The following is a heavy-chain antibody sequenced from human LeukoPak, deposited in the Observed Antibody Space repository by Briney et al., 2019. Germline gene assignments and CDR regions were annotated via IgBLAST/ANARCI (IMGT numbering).Heavy chain of an antibody. Sequence: ASVKVSCKASGYTFTSYDINWVRQATGQGLEWMGWMNPNSGNTGYAQKFQGRVTITRNTSISTAYMELSSLRSEDTAVHYCARISGYGSGNAYYYYYYYMDVWGKGTTVTISS. D-gene: IGHD3-10*01. V-gene: IGHV1-8*03. J-gene: IGHJ6*03. CDR2: MNPNSGNT. CDR1: GYTFTSYD. CDR3: ARISGYGSGNAYYYYYYYMDV.